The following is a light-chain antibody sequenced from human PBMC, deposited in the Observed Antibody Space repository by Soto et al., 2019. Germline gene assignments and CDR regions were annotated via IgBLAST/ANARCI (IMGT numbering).Light chain of an antibody. Sequence: EIVLTQSPATLSLSPGERATLSCRASQSVGSYLVWYRQKPGQAPGLLIYGASSRATGIPDRFSGSGSGTDFTLTISRLEPEDFAVYYCQRYGTSLPLTFGGGTKVEIK. CDR3: QRYGTSLPLT. CDR2: GAS. J-gene: IGKJ4*01. V-gene: IGKV3-20*01. CDR1: QSVGSY.